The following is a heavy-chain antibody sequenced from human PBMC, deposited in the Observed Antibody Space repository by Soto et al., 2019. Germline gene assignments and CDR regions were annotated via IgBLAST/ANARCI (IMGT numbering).Heavy chain of an antibody. J-gene: IGHJ4*02. Sequence: QVQLQESGPGLVKPSETLSLTCTVSGDSISGYSWSWIRQPPGKGLEWIGYIYYTGSTNYSPSLMSRVTISVDTSKNQFSLKLSSVTAADTAVYYWARQSSLAAVVDWGQGTRVTVSS. D-gene: IGHD6-25*01. V-gene: IGHV4-59*08. CDR1: GDSISGYS. CDR3: ARQSSLAAVVD. CDR2: IYYTGST.